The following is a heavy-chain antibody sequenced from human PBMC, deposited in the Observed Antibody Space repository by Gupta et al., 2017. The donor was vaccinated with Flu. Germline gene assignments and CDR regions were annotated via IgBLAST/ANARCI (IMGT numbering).Heavy chain of an antibody. D-gene: IGHD6-19*01. CDR3: VKRTSGSSGYDY. CDR1: VSSYA. CDR2: ITSSGDTT. Sequence: VSSYAMSWVRQAPGKGLEWVSGITSSGDTTYYENSVKGRFTISRDNSKNTVYVKMNSLRAEDTAVYYCVKRTSGSSGYDYWGQGTMVTVSS. J-gene: IGHJ4*02. V-gene: IGHV3-23*01.